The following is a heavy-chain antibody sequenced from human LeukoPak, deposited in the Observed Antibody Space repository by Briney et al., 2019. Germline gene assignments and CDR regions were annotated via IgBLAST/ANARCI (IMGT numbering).Heavy chain of an antibody. Sequence: SETLSLTCTVSGAFITRDTYYWAWVRQSPGKGLEWIGSIWFDGNDYYNPSLKSRVTISVDTSKNQFSLKLSSVTAADTAVYYCARAHSIAAAPGYWGQGTLVTVSS. CDR2: IWFDGND. V-gene: IGHV4-39*07. D-gene: IGHD6-25*01. CDR1: GAFITRDTYY. CDR3: ARAHSIAAAPGY. J-gene: IGHJ4*02.